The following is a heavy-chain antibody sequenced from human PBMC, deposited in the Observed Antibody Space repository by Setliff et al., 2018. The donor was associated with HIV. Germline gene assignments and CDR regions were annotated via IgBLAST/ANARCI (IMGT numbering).Heavy chain of an antibody. CDR2: INDSGDT. J-gene: IGHJ4*02. V-gene: IGHV4-34*01. CDR1: GGSFTGYF. Sequence: PSETLSLTCAVYGGSFTGYFWSWIRQSPGKGRECNGEINDSGDTTYNPTLKSRVTISVVTSKHQFTLRLTSVTAADTGVCYCARGGLIQWNGFWGQGTLVTVSS. CDR3: ARGGLIQWNGF. D-gene: IGHD3-3*01.